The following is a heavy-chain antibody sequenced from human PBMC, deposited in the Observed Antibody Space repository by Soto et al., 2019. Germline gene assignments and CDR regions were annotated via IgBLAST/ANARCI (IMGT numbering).Heavy chain of an antibody. CDR2: ITDSSDTA. CDR3: ARDFGHGYYLDY. J-gene: IGHJ4*02. D-gene: IGHD3-3*01. CDR1: GFSFSNYN. Sequence: GGSLRLSCVASGFSFSNYNMNWVRQAPGKGLEWVSYITDSSDTAHYADSVRSRFTISRDNAESSLYLQMNSLRDEDTAVYFCARDFGHGYYLDYWGRGTLVTVSS. V-gene: IGHV3-48*02.